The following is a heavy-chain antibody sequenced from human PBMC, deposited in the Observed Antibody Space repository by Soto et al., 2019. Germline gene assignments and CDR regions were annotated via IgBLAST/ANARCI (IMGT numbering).Heavy chain of an antibody. Sequence: QITLKESGPTLVKPTQTLTLTCTFSGFSLSTSGVGVGWIRQPPGKALEWLALIYWDDDKRYSPSLKSRLTITKDTSKNQVVLTMTNMDPVDTATYYCAHRRGGYYMGPFDYWGQGTLVTVSS. CDR3: AHRRGGYYMGPFDY. V-gene: IGHV2-5*02. CDR2: IYWDDDK. J-gene: IGHJ4*02. D-gene: IGHD3-3*01. CDR1: GFSLSTSGVG.